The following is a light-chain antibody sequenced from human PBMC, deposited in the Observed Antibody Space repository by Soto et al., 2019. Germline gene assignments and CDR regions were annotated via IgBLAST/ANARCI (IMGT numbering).Light chain of an antibody. V-gene: IGKV3-20*01. Sequence: EIVLTQSPGTLSLSPGERVTLCCRASQSVSSSYLDWYQQKPGQAPRILIHGGSSRATGLPDRLSGSGSGTDFTLTISRLEPEDFAVYYCQQFRSSPLYTFGQGTKLEIK. CDR2: GGS. J-gene: IGKJ2*01. CDR1: QSVSSSY. CDR3: QQFRSSPLYT.